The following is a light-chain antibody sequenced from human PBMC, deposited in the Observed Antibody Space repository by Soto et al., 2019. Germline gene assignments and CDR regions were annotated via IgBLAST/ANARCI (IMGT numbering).Light chain of an antibody. CDR1: SSNIGAGYD. Sequence: QSVLTQPPSVSGAPGQRVTISCTGSSSNIGAGYDVHWYQQLPGTAPKLLIYGNINRPSGVPDRVSASKSDTSASLAIIGLQAEDEADYYCQSYDSSLSGYVFGTGTKLTVL. CDR2: GNI. V-gene: IGLV1-40*01. J-gene: IGLJ1*01. CDR3: QSYDSSLSGYV.